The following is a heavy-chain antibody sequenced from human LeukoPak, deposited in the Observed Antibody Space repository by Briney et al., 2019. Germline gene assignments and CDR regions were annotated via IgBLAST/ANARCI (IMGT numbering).Heavy chain of an antibody. CDR2: IIPILGIA. CDR1: GGTFSSYA. V-gene: IGHV1-69*04. Sequence: SVKVSCKASGGTFSSYAISWVRQAPGQGLEWMGRIIPILGIANYAQKFQGRVTMTRDTSTSTVYMELSSLRSEDTAVYYCARDRGYDRYGMDVWGQGTTVTVSS. CDR3: ARDRGYDRYGMDV. J-gene: IGHJ6*02. D-gene: IGHD5-12*01.